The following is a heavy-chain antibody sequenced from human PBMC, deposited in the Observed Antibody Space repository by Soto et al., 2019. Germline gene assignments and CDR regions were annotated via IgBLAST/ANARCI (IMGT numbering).Heavy chain of an antibody. V-gene: IGHV1-18*01. CDR1: GNAFTTYG. CDR2: ISAHNGNT. D-gene: IGHD1-1*01. Sequence: QVHLVQSGAEVKKPGASVKVSCKGSGNAFTTYGITWVRQAPGQGLEWMGWISAHNGNTNYAQKLQGRVTVTRDTSTSTAYMELRSLRSADTAVYYCARGRYGDYWGQGALVTVSS. J-gene: IGHJ4*02. CDR3: ARGRYGDY.